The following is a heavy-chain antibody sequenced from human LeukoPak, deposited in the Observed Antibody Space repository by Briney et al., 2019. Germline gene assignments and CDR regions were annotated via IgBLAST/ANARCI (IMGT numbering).Heavy chain of an antibody. V-gene: IGHV4-34*01. CDR3: ASIAAAGTWKTRNFDLDH. D-gene: IGHD6-13*01. CDR1: GGSFSGYY. CDR2: INHSGST. Sequence: SETLSLTCAVYGGSFSGYYWSWIRQPPGKGLEWIGEINHSGSTNYNPSLKSRVTISVDTSKNQFSLKLSSVTAADTAVYYCASIAAAGTWKTRNFDLDHRGQGTLVTVSS. J-gene: IGHJ4*02.